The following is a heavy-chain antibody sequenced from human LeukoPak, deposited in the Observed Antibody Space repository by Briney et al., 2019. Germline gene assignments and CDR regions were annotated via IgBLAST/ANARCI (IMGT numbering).Heavy chain of an antibody. CDR1: GGSTSSYY. CDR3: ARTPALEWLTQFDP. Sequence: SETLSLTCTVSGGSTSSYYWSWIRQPPGKGLEWIGYIYYSGSTNYNPSLKSRVTISVDTSKNQFSLKMSSVTAADTAVYYCARTPALEWLTQFDPWGQGTLVTVSS. J-gene: IGHJ5*02. V-gene: IGHV4-59*01. D-gene: IGHD3-3*01. CDR2: IYYSGST.